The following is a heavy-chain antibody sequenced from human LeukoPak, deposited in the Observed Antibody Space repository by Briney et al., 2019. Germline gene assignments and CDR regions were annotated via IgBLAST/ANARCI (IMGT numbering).Heavy chain of an antibody. Sequence: PGGSLRLSCVASGIPFSHAWMSWVRQAPGQGLEWVGRIKSKSDGGTVDYAAPVKGRFTISRDDSSNTLYLQMNSLKTEDTAVYYCTTRRQDGWWGQGTLVTVS. V-gene: IGHV3-15*01. D-gene: IGHD2-15*01. J-gene: IGHJ4*02. CDR2: IKSKSDGGTV. CDR1: GIPFSHAW. CDR3: TTRRQDGW.